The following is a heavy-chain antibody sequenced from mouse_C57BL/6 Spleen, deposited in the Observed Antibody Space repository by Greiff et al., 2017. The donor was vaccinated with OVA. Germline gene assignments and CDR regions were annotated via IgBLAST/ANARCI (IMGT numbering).Heavy chain of an antibody. CDR2: IDPENGDT. J-gene: IGHJ2*01. CDR1: GFNIKDDY. V-gene: IGHV14-4*01. D-gene: IGHD4-1*01. CDR3: ILTGTGY. Sequence: LQQSGAELVRPGASVKLSCTASGFNIKDDYMPWVKQRPEQGLEWIGWIDPENGDTEYASKFQGKATITADTSANTAYLQLSSLTSEDTAVYYCILTGTGYWGQGTTLTVSS.